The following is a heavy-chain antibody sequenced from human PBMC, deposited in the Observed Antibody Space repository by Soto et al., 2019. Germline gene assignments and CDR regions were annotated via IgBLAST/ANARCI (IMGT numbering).Heavy chain of an antibody. J-gene: IGHJ6*02. V-gene: IGHV4-59*01. CDR1: GGSISSYY. D-gene: IGHD6-19*01. CDR2: IYYSGST. Sequence: PSATLCLTCTVSGGSISSYYWSWIRQPPGKGLEWIGYIYYSGSTNYNPSLKSRVTISVDTSKNQFSLKLSSVTAADTAVYYCARERAGQYYYYGMDVWGQGTTVT. CDR3: ARERAGQYYYYGMDV.